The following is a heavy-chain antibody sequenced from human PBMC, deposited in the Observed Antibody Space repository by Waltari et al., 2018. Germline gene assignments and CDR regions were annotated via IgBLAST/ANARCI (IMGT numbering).Heavy chain of an antibody. CDR1: GFTFSSYA. CDR2: ISYDGSNK. CDR3: ARVGKWELRDAFDI. V-gene: IGHV3-30-3*01. J-gene: IGHJ3*02. Sequence: QVQLVESGGGVVQPGRSLRLSCAASGFTFSSYAMNWVRQAPGKGLEWVAVISYDGSNKYYADSVKGRFTISRDNSKNTLYLQMNSLRAEDTAVYYCARVGKWELRDAFDIWGQGTMVTVSS. D-gene: IGHD1-26*01.